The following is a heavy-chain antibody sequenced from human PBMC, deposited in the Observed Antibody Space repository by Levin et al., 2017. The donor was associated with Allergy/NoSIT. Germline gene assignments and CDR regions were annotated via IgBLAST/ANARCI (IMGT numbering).Heavy chain of an antibody. CDR2: ISGSTSNT. V-gene: IGHV3-23*01. D-gene: IGHD6-13*01. Sequence: GGSLRLSCAASGFTFSIYAMNWVRQAPGKGLEWVSTISGSTSNTYYADSVKGRFTISRDNSKNTLHLQMNSLRDEDTALYYCAKELRSSYWGQGTLVTVSS. J-gene: IGHJ4*02. CDR1: GFTFSIYA. CDR3: AKELRSSY.